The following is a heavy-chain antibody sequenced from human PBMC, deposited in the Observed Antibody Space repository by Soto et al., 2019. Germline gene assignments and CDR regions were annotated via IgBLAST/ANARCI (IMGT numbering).Heavy chain of an antibody. J-gene: IGHJ1*01. V-gene: IGHV4-59*01. CDR3: ATVWFGESQH. Sequence: PSETLSLTCSVSGGSISSGYWTWIRHPPGKGLEWIGYIYYGGSINYNPSLKSRVIISVDTSKNQFSLKLSSVTAADTAVYYCATVWFGESQHWGQGTLVTVSS. CDR2: IYYGGSI. D-gene: IGHD3-10*01. CDR1: GGSISSGY.